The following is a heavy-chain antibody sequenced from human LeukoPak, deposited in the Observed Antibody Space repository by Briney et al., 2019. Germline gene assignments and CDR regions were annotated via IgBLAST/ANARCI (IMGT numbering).Heavy chain of an antibody. CDR3: VGSSSGWYYFDY. CDR1: GFTFSSYS. D-gene: IGHD6-19*01. V-gene: IGHV3-21*01. J-gene: IGHJ4*02. Sequence: GGSLRLSCAASGFTFSSYSMNWVRQAPGKGLEWVSSISSSSSYIYYADSVKGRFTISRDNAKNSLYLQMNSLRAEDTAVYYCVGSSSGWYYFDYWGQGTLVTVSS. CDR2: ISSSSSYI.